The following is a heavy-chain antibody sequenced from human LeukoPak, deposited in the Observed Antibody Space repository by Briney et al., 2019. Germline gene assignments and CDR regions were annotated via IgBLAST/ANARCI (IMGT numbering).Heavy chain of an antibody. CDR2: INHSGST. J-gene: IGHJ4*02. D-gene: IGHD2-2*01. V-gene: IGHV4-34*01. Sequence: SETLSLTCAVYGGSFSGYYWSWIRQPPGKGLEWIGEINHSGSTNYNPSLKSRVTISVDTSKNQFSLKLSSVTAADTAVYYCARGRRYCSSTSCPLATSLDYWGQGTLVTVSS. CDR3: ARGRRYCSSTSCPLATSLDY. CDR1: GGSFSGYY.